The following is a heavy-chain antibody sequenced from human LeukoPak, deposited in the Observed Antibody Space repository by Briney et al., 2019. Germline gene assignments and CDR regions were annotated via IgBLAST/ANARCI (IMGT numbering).Heavy chain of an antibody. CDR3: ARGGSYAFDI. V-gene: IGHV1-46*01. Sequence: ALGRLCCKPSGSLFTSSYVLWGREAPGQGPEWMGIVNPSGGSTSYAQTFQGRVTMTRDTSTSTVYMGLSSLRPEDTAVYYCARGGSYAFDIWGQGTMVTVSS. J-gene: IGHJ3*02. CDR2: VNPSGGST. CDR1: GSLFTSSY. D-gene: IGHD3-10*01.